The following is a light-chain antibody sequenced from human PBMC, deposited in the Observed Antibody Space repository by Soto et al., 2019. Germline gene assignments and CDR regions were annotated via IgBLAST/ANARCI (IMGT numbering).Light chain of an antibody. CDR1: SGSIASHY. CDR2: EDN. CDR3: QSYDSNNVV. V-gene: IGLV6-57*02. J-gene: IGLJ2*01. Sequence: NFMLTQPHSVSESPGKTVTISCTGSSGSIASHYVQWYQQRPGSAPTTVIYEDNQRPSGVPDRFSGSIDSSSNSASLTISGLKTEDEADYYCQSYDSNNVVFGGGTKLTVL.